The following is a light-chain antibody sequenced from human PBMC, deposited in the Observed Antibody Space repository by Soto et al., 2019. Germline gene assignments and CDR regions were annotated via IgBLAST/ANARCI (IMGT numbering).Light chain of an antibody. J-gene: IGLJ2*01. CDR3: ETWDSNCVV. Sequence: QSVLTQSSSASASLGSSVKLTCTLSSGHSSYIIAWHQQQPGKAPRYLMKLEGSGSYNKGSGVPDRFSGSSSGADRYLTISNLQFEDEADYYCETWDSNCVVFGGGTKLTVL. V-gene: IGLV4-60*02. CDR1: SGHSSYI. CDR2: LEGSGSY.